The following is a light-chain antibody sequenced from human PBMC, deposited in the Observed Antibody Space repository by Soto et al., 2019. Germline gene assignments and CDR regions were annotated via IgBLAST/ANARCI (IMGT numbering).Light chain of an antibody. J-gene: IGLJ2*01. CDR1: RSNIGTYA. V-gene: IGLV1-44*01. CDR2: RNH. Sequence: QSVLTQSPSASATPGQRVTISCSGSRSNIGTYAVNWYQQLPGTAPTLLIFRNHQRPSGVPDRFSGSKSGTSASLAISGPQSEYEADYYCAAWDDSLRAVVFGGGTKLTVL. CDR3: AAWDDSLRAVV.